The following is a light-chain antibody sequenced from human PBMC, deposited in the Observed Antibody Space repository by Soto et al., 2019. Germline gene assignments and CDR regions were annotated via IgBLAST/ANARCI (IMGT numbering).Light chain of an antibody. CDR3: QQRSNWRIT. Sequence: EIVMTQSPATLSVSPGERATLSCRASQSVSSSLAWYQQKPGQAPRLLISDTSNRATGIPARFSGSGSGTDFTLTISSLEPEDFAVYYCQQRSNWRITFGQGTRLEN. CDR1: QSVSSS. CDR2: DTS. J-gene: IGKJ5*01. V-gene: IGKV3-11*01.